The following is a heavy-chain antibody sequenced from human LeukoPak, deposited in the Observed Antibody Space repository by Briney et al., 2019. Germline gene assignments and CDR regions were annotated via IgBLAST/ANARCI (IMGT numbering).Heavy chain of an antibody. CDR3: ARDGWNTVTPMDV. CDR1: GGTFSSYA. V-gene: IGHV1-69*01. Sequence: SVKVSCKASGGTFSSYAISWVQQAPGQGLEWMGGIIPIFGTANYAQKFQGRVTITADESTSTAYMELSSLRSEDTAVYYCARDGWNTVTPMDVWGKGTTVTVSS. CDR2: IIPIFGTA. D-gene: IGHD4-11*01. J-gene: IGHJ6*03.